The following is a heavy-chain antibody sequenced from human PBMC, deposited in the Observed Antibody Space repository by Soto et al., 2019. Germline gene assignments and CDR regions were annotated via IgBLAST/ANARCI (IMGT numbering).Heavy chain of an antibody. V-gene: IGHV3-7*01. CDR2: IKQDGSEK. J-gene: IGHJ6*02. CDR1: GFTFSSYW. Sequence: EVQLVESGGGLVQPGGSLRLSCAASGFTFSSYWMSWVRQAPGKGLEWVANIKQDGSEKYYVDSVKGRFTISRDNAKNSLCLQMNSLRAEDTAVYYCARDRYSYYDFWSGFLPYYFFGMDVWGQGTTVTVSS. CDR3: ARDRYSYYDFWSGFLPYYFFGMDV. D-gene: IGHD3-3*01.